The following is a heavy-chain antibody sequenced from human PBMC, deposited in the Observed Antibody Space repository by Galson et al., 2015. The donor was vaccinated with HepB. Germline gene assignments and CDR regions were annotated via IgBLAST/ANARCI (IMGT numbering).Heavy chain of an antibody. Sequence: QSGAEVKKPGESLKISCKGSGYSVTNYWIGWVRQMPGKGPELMGIIYPSDSDTTYSPSFQGQVTISADKSISTAYLQWSSLKASDTAMYFCASRPTSTAGPFDYWGQGTLVTVSS. CDR3: ASRPTSTAGPFDY. CDR1: GYSVTNYW. J-gene: IGHJ4*02. D-gene: IGHD6-13*01. CDR2: IYPSDSDT. V-gene: IGHV5-51*03.